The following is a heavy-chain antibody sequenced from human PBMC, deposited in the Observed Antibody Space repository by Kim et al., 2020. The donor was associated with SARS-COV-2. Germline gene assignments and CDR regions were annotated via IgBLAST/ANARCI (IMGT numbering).Heavy chain of an antibody. CDR2: ISSFQT. V-gene: IGHV4-39*01. CDR1: GASISDARYF. CDR3: ARHSPGLDP. Sequence: SETLSLTCTVSGASISDARYFWGWIRQSPGKGLEWSASISSFQTYHSPYLQSRLKVSLDTSQSQFSLQLASVTAADTAIYYCARHSPGLDPWGQGILVTV. J-gene: IGHJ5*02.